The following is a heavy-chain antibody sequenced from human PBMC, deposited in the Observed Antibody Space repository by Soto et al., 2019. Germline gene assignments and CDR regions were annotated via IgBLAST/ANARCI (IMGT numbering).Heavy chain of an antibody. CDR3: ARVRVDYYDSSGYYLFDY. V-gene: IGHV4-30-4*01. Sequence: KTSETLSLTCTVSGGSISSGDYYWSWIRQPPGKGLEWIGYIYYSGSTYYNPSLKSRVTISVDTSKNQFSLKLSSVTAADTAVYYCARVRVDYYDSSGYYLFDYWGQGTPVTVSS. D-gene: IGHD3-22*01. CDR1: GGSISSGDYY. J-gene: IGHJ4*02. CDR2: IYYSGST.